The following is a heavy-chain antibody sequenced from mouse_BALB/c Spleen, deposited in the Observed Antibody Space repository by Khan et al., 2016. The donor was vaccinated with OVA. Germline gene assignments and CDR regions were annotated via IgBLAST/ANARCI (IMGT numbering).Heavy chain of an antibody. J-gene: IGHJ4*01. CDR2: VWTDGGT. CDR3: ARFYYPYYAMDY. Sequence: QVQLKQSGPGLVAPSQSLSITCTVSGFSLTNYGVNWVRQPPGKGLEWLGVVWTDGGTNYNSALRSRLSIYTDNSYGQAFLKMNRLQIDDTAMYFCARFYYPYYAMDYWGQGTSVTVSS. CDR1: GFSLTNYG. D-gene: IGHD1-1*01. V-gene: IGHV2-9*02.